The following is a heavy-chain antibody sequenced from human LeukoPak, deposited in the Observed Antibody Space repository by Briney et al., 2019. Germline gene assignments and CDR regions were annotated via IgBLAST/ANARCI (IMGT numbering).Heavy chain of an antibody. CDR1: GYSFTNYW. J-gene: IGHJ4*02. CDR3: AKLGAYTSSWYGFVDY. D-gene: IGHD6-19*01. Sequence: GESLKISCKSSGYSFTNYWIGWVRQMPGKGLEWMGIIYPDGSDTRYSPSFQGQVTISVDKSISTAYLQWSSLKASDTAMYYCAKLGAYTSSWYGFVDYWGQGTLITVSS. V-gene: IGHV5-51*01. CDR2: IYPDGSDT.